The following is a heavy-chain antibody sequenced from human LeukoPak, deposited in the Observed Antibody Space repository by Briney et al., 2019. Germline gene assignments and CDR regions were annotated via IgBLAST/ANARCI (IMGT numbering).Heavy chain of an antibody. Sequence: SETLSLTCAVYGGSFSGYYWSWIRQPPGKGLEWIGEINHSGSTNYNPSLKSRVTISVDTSKNQFSLRLTSVTAADTAVYYCARFVAGRIPDYWGQGTLVTVSS. J-gene: IGHJ4*02. CDR3: ARFVAGRIPDY. V-gene: IGHV4-34*01. CDR2: INHSGST. CDR1: GGSFSGYY. D-gene: IGHD6-19*01.